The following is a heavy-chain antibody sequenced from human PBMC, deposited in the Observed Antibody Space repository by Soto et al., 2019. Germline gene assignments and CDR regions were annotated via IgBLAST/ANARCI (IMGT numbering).Heavy chain of an antibody. CDR2: IGTAGDT. CDR1: GFTFSSYD. J-gene: IGHJ6*02. D-gene: IGHD3-3*01. CDR3: ARGSIRDFWSGYYQRSYYYYGMDV. Sequence: GGSLRLSCAASGFTFSSYDMHWVRQATGKGLEWVSAIGTAGDTYYPGSVKGRFTISRENAKNSLYLQMNSLRAEDTAVYYCARGSIRDFWSGYYQRSYYYYGMDVWGQGTTVTVSS. V-gene: IGHV3-13*01.